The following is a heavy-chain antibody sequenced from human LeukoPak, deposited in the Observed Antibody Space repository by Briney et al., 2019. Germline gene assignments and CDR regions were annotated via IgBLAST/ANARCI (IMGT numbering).Heavy chain of an antibody. CDR2: ISYDGSNK. V-gene: IGHV3-30-3*01. J-gene: IGHJ4*02. CDR1: GFTFSSYA. Sequence: GSLRLSCAASGFTFSSYAMHWVRQAPGKGLEWVAVISYDGSNKYYADSVKGRFTISRDNSKNTLYLQMNSLRAEDTAVYYCARARIVVVPAAIDYWGQGTLVTVSS. CDR3: ARARIVVVPAAIDY. D-gene: IGHD2-2*01.